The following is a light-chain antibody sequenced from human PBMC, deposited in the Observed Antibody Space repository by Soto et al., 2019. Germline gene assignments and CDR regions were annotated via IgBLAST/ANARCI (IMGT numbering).Light chain of an antibody. CDR2: GAS. J-gene: IGKJ1*01. Sequence: EIVLTQSPGILSXXPXXXXXLXXRASQSISSDHLAWYQQRPGQSPRLLIYGASSRSTGVPDRFSGSGSGTDFTLTISRLEPEDFAVYYCQQYGSSSWTFGQGTKVDI. CDR1: QSISSDH. CDR3: QQYGSSSWT. V-gene: IGKV3-20*01.